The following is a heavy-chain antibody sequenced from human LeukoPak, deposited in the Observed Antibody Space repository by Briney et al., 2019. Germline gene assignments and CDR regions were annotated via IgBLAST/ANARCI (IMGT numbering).Heavy chain of an antibody. J-gene: IGHJ6*03. CDR3: ARHRYYYRSGSYYGAPYYMDV. CDR2: IYTSGST. Sequence: SETLSLTCTVSGGSISSYYWSWIRQPAGKGPEWIGRIYTSGSTNYNPSLKSRVTMSVDTSKNQFSLKLSSVTAADTAVYYCARHRYYYRSGSYYGAPYYMDVWGKGTTVTISS. CDR1: GGSISSYY. V-gene: IGHV4-4*07. D-gene: IGHD3-10*01.